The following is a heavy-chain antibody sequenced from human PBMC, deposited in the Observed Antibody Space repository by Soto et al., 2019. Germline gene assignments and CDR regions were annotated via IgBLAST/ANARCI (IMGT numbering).Heavy chain of an antibody. CDR3: AREEDSSSWSLDF. Sequence: GGSLRLSCAASGFTFSDYYMSWIRQAPGKGLEWVSYISSSGSTIYYADSVKGRFTISRDNAKNSLYLQMNSLRAEDTAVDYCAREEDSSSWSLDFWGQGTLVTVSS. V-gene: IGHV3-11*01. D-gene: IGHD6-13*01. CDR1: GFTFSDYY. CDR2: ISSSGSTI. J-gene: IGHJ4*02.